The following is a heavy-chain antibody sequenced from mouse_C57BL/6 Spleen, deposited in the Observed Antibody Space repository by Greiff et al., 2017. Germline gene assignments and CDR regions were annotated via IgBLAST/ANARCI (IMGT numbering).Heavy chain of an antibody. V-gene: IGHV5-16*01. Sequence: EVKLMESEGGLVQPGSSMKLSCTASGFTFSDYYMAWVRQVPEKGLEWVANINYDGSSTYYLDSLKSRFIISRDNAKNILYLQMSSLKSEDTATYYCARQDSSPYGSSFQFDYWGQGTTLTVSS. CDR2: INYDGSST. CDR1: GFTFSDYY. J-gene: IGHJ2*01. CDR3: ARQDSSPYGSSFQFDY. D-gene: IGHD1-1*02.